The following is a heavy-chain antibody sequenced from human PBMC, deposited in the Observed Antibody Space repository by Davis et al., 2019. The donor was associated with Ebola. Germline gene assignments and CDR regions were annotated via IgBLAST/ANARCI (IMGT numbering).Heavy chain of an antibody. CDR1: GFTFSSYG. CDR3: ATLRYFDWLFPNGPDY. Sequence: GESLKISCAASGFTFSSYGMHWVRQAPGKGLEWVSGISGSGGRTYYADSVKGRFTISRDNSKNTLYLQMDSLRAEDTAVYYCATLRYFDWLFPNGPDYWGQGTLVTVSS. J-gene: IGHJ4*02. V-gene: IGHV3-23*01. D-gene: IGHD3-9*01. CDR2: ISGSGGRT.